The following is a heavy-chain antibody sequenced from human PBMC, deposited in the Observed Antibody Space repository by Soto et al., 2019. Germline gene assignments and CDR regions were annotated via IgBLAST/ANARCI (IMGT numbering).Heavy chain of an antibody. Sequence: GGSLRLSCAASGFTFNSYAMSWVRQAPGKGLEWVSTIIGSGGSTYYADSVKGRFSVSRDNSKNTLYLQMNSLRVEDTAVYYCAKDRNYYDSSGYDYWGQGTLVTVSS. J-gene: IGHJ4*02. CDR2: IIGSGGST. CDR3: AKDRNYYDSSGYDY. V-gene: IGHV3-23*01. D-gene: IGHD3-22*01. CDR1: GFTFNSYA.